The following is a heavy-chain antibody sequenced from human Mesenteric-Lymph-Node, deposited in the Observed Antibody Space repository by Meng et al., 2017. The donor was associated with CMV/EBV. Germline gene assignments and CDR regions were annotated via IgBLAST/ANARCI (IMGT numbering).Heavy chain of an antibody. D-gene: IGHD6-13*01. CDR3: ARDTGTAAADY. CDR1: GFTLRHYE. CDR2: ISHGGSPT. J-gene: IGHJ4*02. Sequence: GESLKISCATSGFTLRHYEMNWVRQAPGKGLERVAFISHGGSPTYYSDSVKGRFTIFRDDAQESLYLQMNSLRAEDTALYYCARDTGTAAADYWGQGVLVTVSS. V-gene: IGHV3-48*03.